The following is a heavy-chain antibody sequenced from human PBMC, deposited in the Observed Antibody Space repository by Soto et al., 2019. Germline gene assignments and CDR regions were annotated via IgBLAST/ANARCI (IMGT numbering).Heavy chain of an antibody. J-gene: IGHJ4*02. V-gene: IGHV3-7*01. D-gene: IGHD3-16*02. Sequence: GGSLRLSCAAPGFTFSSYWMSWVRQAPGKGLEWVANIKQDGSEKYYVDSVKGRFTISRDNAKNSLYLQMNSLRAEDTAVYYCARTIWGSYRYYDYWGQGTLVTVSS. CDR1: GFTFSSYW. CDR2: IKQDGSEK. CDR3: ARTIWGSYRYYDY.